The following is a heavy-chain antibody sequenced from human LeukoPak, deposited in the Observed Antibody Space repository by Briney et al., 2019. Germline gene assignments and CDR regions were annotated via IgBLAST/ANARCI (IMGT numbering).Heavy chain of an antibody. Sequence: GGSLRLSCAASGFTFSSYCMHWVRQAPGKGLVWVSRSNSDGSILGYADSVKGRFTISRDNAKNMLYLQMNSLRAEDTAVYYCARTYGDYGPFDYWGQGTLVTVSS. V-gene: IGHV3-74*01. J-gene: IGHJ4*02. CDR1: GFTFSSYC. CDR2: SNSDGSIL. CDR3: ARTYGDYGPFDY. D-gene: IGHD4-17*01.